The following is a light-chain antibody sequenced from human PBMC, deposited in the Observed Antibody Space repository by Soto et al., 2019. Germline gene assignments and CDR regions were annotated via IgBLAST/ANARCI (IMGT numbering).Light chain of an antibody. CDR3: QQYNGESWT. Sequence: DIQMTQSPFTLSASVGDRVTITCRASQSISRFLAWYQQKPGKAPKVLIYDATNLENGVPSRFSGRGSGTEFTLTISSLQPDDFATYYCQQYNGESWTFGQGTKVESK. CDR1: QSISRF. J-gene: IGKJ1*01. V-gene: IGKV1-5*01. CDR2: DAT.